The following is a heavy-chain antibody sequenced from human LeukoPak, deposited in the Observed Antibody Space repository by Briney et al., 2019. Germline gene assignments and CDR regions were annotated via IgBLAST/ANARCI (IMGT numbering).Heavy chain of an antibody. J-gene: IGHJ4*02. CDR2: ISGSGGST. D-gene: IGHD2-2*01. CDR3: ARAVGYCSSTSCYLPADY. V-gene: IGHV3-23*01. Sequence: QPGGSLRLSCAASGFTFSSYAMSWVRQAPGKGLEWVSAISGSGGSTYYADSVKGRFTISRDNSKNTLYLQMNSLRAEDTAVYYCARAVGYCSSTSCYLPADYWGQGTLVTVSS. CDR1: GFTFSSYA.